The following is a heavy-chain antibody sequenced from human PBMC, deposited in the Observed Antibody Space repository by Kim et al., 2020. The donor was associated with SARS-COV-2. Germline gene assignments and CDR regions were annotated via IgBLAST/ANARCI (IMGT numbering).Heavy chain of an antibody. CDR2: ISWNSGSI. CDR3: AKDISPPGSLRYFDWGFGAFDI. Sequence: GGSLRLSCAASGFTFDDYAMHWVRQAPGKGLEWVSGISWNSGSIGYADSVKGRFTISRDNAKNSLYLQMNSLRAEDTALYYCAKDISPPGSLRYFDWGFGAFDIWGQGTMVTVSS. J-gene: IGHJ3*02. CDR1: GFTFDDYA. D-gene: IGHD3-9*01. V-gene: IGHV3-9*01.